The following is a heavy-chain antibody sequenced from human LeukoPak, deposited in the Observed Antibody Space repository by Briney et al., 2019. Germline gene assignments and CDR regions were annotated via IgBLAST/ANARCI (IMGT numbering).Heavy chain of an antibody. CDR1: GGSMTGYY. Sequence: PSETLSLTCTVSGGSMTGYYWSWIRQPPGKELEYIGYIHYSGSTNYNPSLKSRATISIDTSKYQFSLRLSSVSAADTALYYCVKRAGTYFDYCGQGILVTVSS. CDR3: VKRAGTYFDY. J-gene: IGHJ4*02. D-gene: IGHD1-26*01. V-gene: IGHV4-59*01. CDR2: IHYSGST.